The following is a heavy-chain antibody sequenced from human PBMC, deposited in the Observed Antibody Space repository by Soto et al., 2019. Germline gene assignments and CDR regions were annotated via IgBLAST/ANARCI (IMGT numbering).Heavy chain of an antibody. Sequence: GGSLRLSCAVSGFTFNDYYMSWIRQAPGKGLEWISYISGGGSTTYHADSVRGRFTISRDNAKSSLFLQMNSLRAEDTAVYYCAREVRTSGWFRRLDSWGQGTLVTVSS. J-gene: IGHJ4*02. CDR1: GFTFNDYY. D-gene: IGHD6-19*01. V-gene: IGHV3-11*01. CDR3: AREVRTSGWFRRLDS. CDR2: ISGGGSTT.